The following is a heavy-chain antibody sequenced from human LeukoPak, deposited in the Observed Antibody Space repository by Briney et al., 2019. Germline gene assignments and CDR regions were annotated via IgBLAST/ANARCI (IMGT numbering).Heavy chain of an antibody. CDR1: GGSMSSYY. J-gene: IGHJ6*03. CDR3: ARACRCSSTSCYEQRLYYYYYYMDV. D-gene: IGHD2-2*01. Sequence: SETLSLTCTVSGGSMSSYYLSWIRQPPGKGLEWIGYIYYSGSTNYNPSLKSRVTISVDTSKNQFSLKLSSVTAADTAVYYCARACRCSSTSCYEQRLYYYYYYMDVWGKGTTVTVSS. CDR2: IYYSGST. V-gene: IGHV4-59*01.